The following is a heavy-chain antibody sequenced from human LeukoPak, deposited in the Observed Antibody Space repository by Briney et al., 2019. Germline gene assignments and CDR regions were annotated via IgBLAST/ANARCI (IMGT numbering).Heavy chain of an antibody. CDR3: AALAAANHYYYYGMDV. V-gene: IGHV4-61*02. CDR2: IYTSGST. D-gene: IGHD6-13*01. CDR1: GGSISSGSYY. Sequence: SQTLSLTCTVSGGSISSGSYYWSWVRQPAGKGLECIGPIYTSGSTNYNPSLKSRVAISVDTSKNQFSLKLSSVTAADTAVYYCAALAAANHYYYYGMDVWGQWTTVTVSS. J-gene: IGHJ6*02.